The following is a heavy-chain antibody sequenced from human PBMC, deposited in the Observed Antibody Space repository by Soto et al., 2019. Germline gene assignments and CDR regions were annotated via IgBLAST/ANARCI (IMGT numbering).Heavy chain of an antibody. Sequence: QVQLQESGPGLVKPSETLSLTCTVSGGSINDYYWNWIRQPPGKGLEWIGYIYYSGNTNHNPSLKSRVTISIDTSMNQFSLKLNSVTAADTAIYYYARSPGPSHTSDWFDPWGQGTLVTVSS. CDR1: GGSINDYY. CDR3: ARSPGPSHTSDWFDP. CDR2: IYYSGNT. D-gene: IGHD3-10*01. J-gene: IGHJ5*02. V-gene: IGHV4-59*08.